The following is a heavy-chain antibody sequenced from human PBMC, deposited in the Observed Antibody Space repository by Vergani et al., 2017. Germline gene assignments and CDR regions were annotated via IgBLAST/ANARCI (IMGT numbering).Heavy chain of an antibody. D-gene: IGHD5-12*01. CDR1: GFTVSSNY. J-gene: IGHJ6*02. Sequence: EVQLVESGGGLVQPGGSLRLSCAASGFTVSSNYMSWVRQAPGKGLEWVSVIYSGGSTYYADSVKGRFTISRHNSKNTLYLQMNSLRAEDTAVYYCARDRVDIVATTTYYYYYYGMDVWGQATTVTVYS. CDR3: ARDRVDIVATTTYYYYYYGMDV. CDR2: IYSGGST. V-gene: IGHV3-53*04.